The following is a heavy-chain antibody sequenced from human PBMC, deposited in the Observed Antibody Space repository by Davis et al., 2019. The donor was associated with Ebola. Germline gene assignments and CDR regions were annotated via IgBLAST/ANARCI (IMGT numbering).Heavy chain of an antibody. V-gene: IGHV3-48*01. Sequence: GESLKISCAASGFTFSSYSMNWVRQAPGKGLEWVSYISSSSSTIYYADSVKGRFTISRDNSKNTLYLQMNSLRAEDTAVYYCAKDKATVGFYWGQGTLVTVSS. CDR1: GFTFSSYS. CDR2: ISSSSSTI. D-gene: IGHD4-23*01. CDR3: AKDKATVGFY. J-gene: IGHJ4*02.